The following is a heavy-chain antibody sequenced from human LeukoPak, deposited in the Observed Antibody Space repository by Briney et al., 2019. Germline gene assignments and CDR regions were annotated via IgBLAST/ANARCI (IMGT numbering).Heavy chain of an antibody. V-gene: IGHV3-23*01. CDR3: AKNFAPGNAFYDF. D-gene: IGHD1-1*01. CDR1: GFSFSTYA. CDR2: IDWTSHYI. Sequence: GGSLRLSCAASGFSFSTYAMTWVRQAPGRGLEWVSAIDWTSHYIFYRDSVQGRFTTSRDNSGATLFLQMNSLTAEDSAMYYCAKNFAPGNAFYDFWGQGVLVTVSS. J-gene: IGHJ4*02.